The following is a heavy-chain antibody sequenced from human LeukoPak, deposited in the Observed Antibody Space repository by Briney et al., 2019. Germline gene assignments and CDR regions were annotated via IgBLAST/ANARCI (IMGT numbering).Heavy chain of an antibody. CDR3: ANAVCTTSSCSGFYGMDV. CDR2: ISSGGGTT. D-gene: IGHD2-2*01. V-gene: IGHV3-23*01. J-gene: IGHJ6*02. Sequence: GGSLRLSCAASAFTFSTYAMNWVRQAPGKGLDWVSSISSGGGTTYYADSVKGRFTISRDNSKNTLYLQMNGLRPEDTAMYYCANAVCTTSSCSGFYGMDVWGQGTTVAVSS. CDR1: AFTFSTYA.